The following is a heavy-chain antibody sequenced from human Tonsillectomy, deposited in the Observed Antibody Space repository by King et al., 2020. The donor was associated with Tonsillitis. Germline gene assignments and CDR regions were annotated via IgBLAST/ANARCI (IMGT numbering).Heavy chain of an antibody. Sequence: QLVQSGAEVKKPGSSVKVSCKASGGTFSSYAISWVRQAPGQGLEWMGRIIPILGIANYAQKFQGRVTISADKSTSTAYMELSSLRSEDTAVYYCARDKYSNYRPNYFDYWGQGTLVTVSS. J-gene: IGHJ4*02. D-gene: IGHD4-11*01. CDR1: GGTFSSYA. CDR3: ARDKYSNYRPNYFDY. V-gene: IGHV1-69*09. CDR2: IIPILGIA.